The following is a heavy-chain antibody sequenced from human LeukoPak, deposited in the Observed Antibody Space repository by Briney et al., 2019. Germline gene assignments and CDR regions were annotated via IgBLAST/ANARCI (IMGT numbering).Heavy chain of an antibody. CDR2: FYYSGST. J-gene: IGHJ4*02. V-gene: IGHV4-39*01. Sequence: PSETLSLTCTVSGGSISSSSYYWGWIRQPPGKGLEWIGSFYYSGSTYYNPSLKSRVTISVDTSKNQFSLKLSSVTAADTAVYYCARHGGGENYFDYWGQGTLVTVSS. D-gene: IGHD3-16*01. CDR3: ARHGGGENYFDY. CDR1: GGSISSSSYY.